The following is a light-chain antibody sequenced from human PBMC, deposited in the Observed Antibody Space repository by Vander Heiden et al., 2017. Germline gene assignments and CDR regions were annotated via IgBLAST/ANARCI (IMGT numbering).Light chain of an antibody. V-gene: IGLV1-40*01. CDR1: SSSIGAGYD. Sequence: QSVLTPPPSVSGAPGQRVTISCTGSSSSIGAGYDVHWYQQLPGTAPKLLFYGNNKRPSGVPDRFSGSKSGTSASLAISGLQAEDEADYYCQSYDSSLSGWVFGGGTKLTVV. CDR3: QSYDSSLSGWV. J-gene: IGLJ3*02. CDR2: GNN.